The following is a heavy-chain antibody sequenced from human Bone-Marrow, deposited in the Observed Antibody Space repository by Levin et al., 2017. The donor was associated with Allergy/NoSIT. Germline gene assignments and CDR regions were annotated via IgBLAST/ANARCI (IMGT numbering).Heavy chain of an antibody. J-gene: IGHJ5*02. CDR1: GFTFSRDS. Sequence: SGGSLRLSCAGSGFTFSRDSMNWVRQAPGKGLEWVSYISSGVGTIYYADSVKGRFTISRDNAKNSLYLQMNSLRAEDTAMYYCARGAELDPWGQGTLVTVSS. CDR2: ISSGVGTI. V-gene: IGHV3-48*01. CDR3: ARGAELDP.